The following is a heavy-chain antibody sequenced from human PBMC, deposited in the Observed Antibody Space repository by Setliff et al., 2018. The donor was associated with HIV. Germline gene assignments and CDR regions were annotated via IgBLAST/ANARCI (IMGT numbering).Heavy chain of an antibody. CDR3: VRLTADRTNYYYYMDV. Sequence: ASVKVSCKASGYSLSTYAISWVRQAPGQGLEWMGWIDSNNGNRNFAQKFRGRVTMTTDISTNTAYMEVRSLSFDDAAVYYCVRLTADRTNYYYYMDVWGKGTTVTVSS. D-gene: IGHD2-8*01. CDR2: IDSNNGNR. CDR1: GYSLSTYA. V-gene: IGHV1-18*01. J-gene: IGHJ6*03.